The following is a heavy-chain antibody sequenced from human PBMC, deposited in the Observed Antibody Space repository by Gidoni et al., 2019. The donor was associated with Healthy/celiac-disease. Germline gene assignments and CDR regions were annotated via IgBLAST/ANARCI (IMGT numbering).Heavy chain of an antibody. J-gene: IGHJ4*02. V-gene: IGHV3-30*18. CDR2: ISYDGSNK. Sequence: QVQLVESGGGVVQPGRSLRLSCAAYGFTFSSYGMHWVRQAPGKGLEWWAVISYDGSNKYYADSVKGRFTISRDNSKNTLYLQMNSLRAEDTAVYYCAKGPSSGGYDYFDYFDYWGQGTLVTVSS. CDR1: GFTFSSYG. D-gene: IGHD5-12*01. CDR3: AKGPSSGGYDYFDYFDY.